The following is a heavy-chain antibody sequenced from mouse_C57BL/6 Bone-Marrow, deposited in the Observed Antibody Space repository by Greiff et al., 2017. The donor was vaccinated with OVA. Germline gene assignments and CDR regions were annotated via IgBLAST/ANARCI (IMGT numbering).Heavy chain of an antibody. Sequence: QVQLQQPGAELVKPGASVKLSCKASGYTFTSYWMHWVKQRPGQGLEWIGMIHPNSGSTNYNEKFKSKATLTVDKSSSTAYMQLSSLTSEDSAVYYCARYGSSRYLYFDVWGTGTTVTVSS. CDR1: GYTFTSYW. CDR3: ARYGSSRYLYFDV. D-gene: IGHD1-1*01. V-gene: IGHV1-64*01. CDR2: IHPNSGST. J-gene: IGHJ1*03.